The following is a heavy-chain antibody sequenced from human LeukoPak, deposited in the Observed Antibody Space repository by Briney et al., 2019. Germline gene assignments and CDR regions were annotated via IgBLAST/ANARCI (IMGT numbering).Heavy chain of an antibody. J-gene: IGHJ4*02. CDR2: ISGSGHTT. V-gene: IGHV3-23*01. CDR3: VEGIFDY. Sequence: GGSLRLSCAASGVSGVTFSNYALNWVRQAPGKGLGWGSDISGSGHTTNYADSVKGRFSISRDNSKTTLYLQMSSLRVEDTAVYYCVEGIFDYWGQGTLVTVSS. D-gene: IGHD3-10*01. CDR1: GVSGVTFSNYA.